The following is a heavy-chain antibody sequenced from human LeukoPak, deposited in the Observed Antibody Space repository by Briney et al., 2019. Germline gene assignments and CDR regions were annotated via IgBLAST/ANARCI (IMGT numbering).Heavy chain of an antibody. CDR3: AKNRDSSDYPRDFDF. Sequence: GGSLRLSCAAFGFTFSSYGMHWVRQTPGKGLEWVAFIRHDGSYQQYADSVEGRFTVSRDNSKDMVYLQMNSLRTEDTAVYYCAKNRDSSDYPRDFDFWGQGTLVTVSS. CDR2: IRHDGSYQ. CDR1: GFTFSSYG. V-gene: IGHV3-30*02. J-gene: IGHJ4*02. D-gene: IGHD3-22*01.